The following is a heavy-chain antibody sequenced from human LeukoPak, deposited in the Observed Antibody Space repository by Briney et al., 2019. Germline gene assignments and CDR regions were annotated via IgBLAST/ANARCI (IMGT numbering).Heavy chain of an antibody. CDR3: ARDPTRRFDL. CDR1: GFTFSSYW. V-gene: IGHV3-7*01. CDR2: IVEDGSET. J-gene: IGHJ4*02. Sequence: QPVGSLRLSCATSGFTFSSYWMTWVRQAPGKGLEWVASIVEDGSETYYLDSVKGRFTFSRDNAKNSLYLQMNSLRGEDTAVYYCARDPTRRFDLWGQETLVTVSS.